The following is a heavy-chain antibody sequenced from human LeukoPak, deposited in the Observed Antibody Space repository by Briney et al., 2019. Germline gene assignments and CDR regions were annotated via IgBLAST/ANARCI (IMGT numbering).Heavy chain of an antibody. CDR3: ASEAYFDFRDAFHI. CDR2: ISSSNSYI. J-gene: IGHJ3*02. D-gene: IGHD3-3*01. V-gene: IGHV3-21*01. CDR1: GFTFSNYN. Sequence: GGSLRLSCAASGFTFSNYNMNWVRQAPGKGLEWVSVISSSNSYIYYADSVKGRFTISRDNAKNALYLQMNSLRAEDTAVYYCASEAYFDFRDAFHIWGQGTLVTVSS.